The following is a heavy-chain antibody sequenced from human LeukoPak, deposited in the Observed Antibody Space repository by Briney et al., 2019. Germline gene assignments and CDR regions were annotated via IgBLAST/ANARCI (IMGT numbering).Heavy chain of an antibody. V-gene: IGHV4-38-2*02. CDR3: ARVQDSSGYYLIPKNFDY. Sequence: SETLSLTCTVSGYSISSGYYWGWIRQPPGKGLEWIGSIYHSGSTYYNPSLKSRVTISVDTSKNQFSLKLSSVTAADTAVYYCARVQDSSGYYLIPKNFDYWGQGTLVTVSS. D-gene: IGHD3-22*01. J-gene: IGHJ4*02. CDR2: IYHSGST. CDR1: GYSISSGYY.